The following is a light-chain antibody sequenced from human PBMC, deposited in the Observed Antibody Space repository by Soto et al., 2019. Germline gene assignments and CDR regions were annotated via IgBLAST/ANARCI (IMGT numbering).Light chain of an antibody. V-gene: IGLV1-40*01. CDR2: DNN. J-gene: IGLJ2*01. Sequence: QSALTQPPSLSGAPGQRVTISCTGSSSNIGAGYDVHWYQQLPGTAPRVLIYDNNSRPSGVPDRFSGSKSGTSASLAITGLQAEDEADYYCHSYDVSLSGPAFGGGTKVTVL. CDR1: SSNIGAGYD. CDR3: HSYDVSLSGPA.